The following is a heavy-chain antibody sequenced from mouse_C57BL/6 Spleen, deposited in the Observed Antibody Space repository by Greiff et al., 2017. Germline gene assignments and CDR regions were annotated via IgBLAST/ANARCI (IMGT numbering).Heavy chain of an antibody. V-gene: IGHV1-52*01. CDR2: IDPSDSET. J-gene: IGHJ2*01. Sequence: VQLQQPGAELVRPGSSVKLSCKASGYTFTSYWMHWAKQRPIQGLEWIGNIDPSDSETHYNQKFKDKATLTVDKSSSTAYMQRRSLTSEDSAVYYCARDYERDFDYWGQGTTLTVSS. D-gene: IGHD2-4*01. CDR3: ARDYERDFDY. CDR1: GYTFTSYW.